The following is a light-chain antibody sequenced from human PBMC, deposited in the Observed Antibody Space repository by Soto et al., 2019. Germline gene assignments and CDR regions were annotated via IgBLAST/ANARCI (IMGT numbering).Light chain of an antibody. CDR1: SXNIGAGYD. CDR3: QSYDSSLSGSV. Sequence: QSVLTQPPSVSGAPGQRVTXSCTXSSXNIGAGYDVHWYQQLPGTAPKLLIYGNSNRPSGVPDRFSGSKSGTSASLAITGLQAEDEADYYCQSYDSSLSGSVFGGGTKLTVL. J-gene: IGLJ2*01. CDR2: GNS. V-gene: IGLV1-40*01.